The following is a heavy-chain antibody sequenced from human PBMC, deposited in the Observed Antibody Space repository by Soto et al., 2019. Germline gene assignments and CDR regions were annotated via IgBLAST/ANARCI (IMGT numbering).Heavy chain of an antibody. CDR2: IYYSGSA. J-gene: IGHJ6*02. V-gene: IGHV4-61*01. D-gene: IGHD3-10*01. CDR3: ARGVGFGYYYYHMDL. Sequence: ESLSLTCTVSGDSVTSVSDYWSWIRQPPGKGLEWIGYIYYSGSADYNPSLGSRVTISIDTSKNQFSLKLTSVTAADTAVYYCARGVGFGYYYYHMDLWGQGTTVTVSS. CDR1: GDSVTSVSDY.